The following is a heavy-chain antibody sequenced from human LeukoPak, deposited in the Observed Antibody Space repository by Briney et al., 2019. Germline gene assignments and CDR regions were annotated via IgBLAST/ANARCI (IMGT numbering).Heavy chain of an antibody. CDR2: ISGSGGST. CDR1: GFTFSSYA. Sequence: PGGSLRLSCAASGFTFSSYAMSWVRQAPGKGLEWVSAISGSGGSTYYADSVKGRFTISRDNSKNSLYLQMNSLRAEDTAVYFCARGIRSDWHILGNDYFYYYMDVWGKGTTVTVSS. CDR3: ARGIRSDWHILGNDYFYYYMDV. J-gene: IGHJ6*03. V-gene: IGHV3-23*01. D-gene: IGHD7-27*01.